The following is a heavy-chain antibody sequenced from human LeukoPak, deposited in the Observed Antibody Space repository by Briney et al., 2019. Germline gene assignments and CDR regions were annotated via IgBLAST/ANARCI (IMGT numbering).Heavy chain of an antibody. J-gene: IGHJ1*01. CDR3: AREPTTVTTFGYFQH. Sequence: GGSLRLSCAASGFTFSSYAMHWVRQAPGKGLEWVVVISYDGSNKYYADSVKGRFTISRDNSKNTLYLQMNSLRAEDTAVYYCAREPTTVTTFGYFQHWGQGTLVTVSS. CDR2: ISYDGSNK. CDR1: GFTFSSYA. V-gene: IGHV3-30-3*01. D-gene: IGHD4-17*01.